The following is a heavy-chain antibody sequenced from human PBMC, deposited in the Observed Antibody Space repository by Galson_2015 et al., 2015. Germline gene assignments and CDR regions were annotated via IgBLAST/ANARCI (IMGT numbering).Heavy chain of an antibody. J-gene: IGHJ3*02. CDR2: ISAYNGDT. V-gene: IGHV1-18*01. Sequence: SVKVSCKASGYTFSSYGISWVRQAPGQGLEWMAWISAYNGDTKYAQKFQGRVTMTTDTSTSTAYMELRSLRSDDTAVYYCAREGYCSGGRCYPGDAFDIWGQGTMVTVSS. D-gene: IGHD2-15*01. CDR1: GYTFSSYG. CDR3: AREGYCSGGRCYPGDAFDI.